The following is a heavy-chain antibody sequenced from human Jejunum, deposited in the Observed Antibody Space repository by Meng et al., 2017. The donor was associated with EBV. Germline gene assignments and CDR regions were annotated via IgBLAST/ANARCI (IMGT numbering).Heavy chain of an antibody. V-gene: IGHV4-4*02. CDR3: ARDRGVEDY. Sequence: QLQLQETAPVMVKLSRTLSLTSAASGGSISTDNCWSWVRQPPGKGLEYIGEIHQSGSTKYNPSLKSRVTISVDKSNNHFSLKLSSVTAADTAVYYCARDRGVEDYWGQGTLVTVSS. CDR1: GGSISTDNC. D-gene: IGHD5-24*01. CDR2: IHQSGST. J-gene: IGHJ4*02.